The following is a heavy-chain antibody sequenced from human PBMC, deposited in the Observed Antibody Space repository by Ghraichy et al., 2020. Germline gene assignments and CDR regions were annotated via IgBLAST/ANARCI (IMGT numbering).Heavy chain of an antibody. D-gene: IGHD3-3*01. V-gene: IGHV1-18*01. CDR1: GYTFTSYG. CDR3: ARTPLAIFGVDYYYGMDV. CDR2: ISAYNGNT. Sequence: ASVKVSCKASGYTFTSYGISWVRQAHGQGLEWMGWISAYNGNTNYAQKLQGRVTMTTDTSTSTAYMELRSLRSDDTAVYYCARTPLAIFGVDYYYGMDVWGQGTTVTVSS. J-gene: IGHJ6*02.